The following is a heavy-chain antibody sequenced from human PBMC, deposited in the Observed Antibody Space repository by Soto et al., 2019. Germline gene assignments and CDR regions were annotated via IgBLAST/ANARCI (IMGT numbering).Heavy chain of an antibody. J-gene: IGHJ4*02. V-gene: IGHV3-23*01. CDR3: AKGEGGSYLGYGYYFDY. CDR2: ISGSGGST. D-gene: IGHD1-26*01. CDR1: GFTFSSYA. Sequence: GGSLRLSCAASGFTFSSYAMSWVRQAPGKGLEWVSAISGSGGSTYYADSVKGRFTISRDNSKNTLYLQMNSLRAEDTAVYYCAKGEGGSYLGYGYYFDYWGQGTLVTVSS.